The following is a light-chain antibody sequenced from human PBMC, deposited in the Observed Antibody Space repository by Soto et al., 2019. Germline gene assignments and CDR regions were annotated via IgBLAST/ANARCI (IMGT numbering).Light chain of an antibody. CDR3: QQYNNWPRT. V-gene: IGKV3-15*01. CDR1: QSVSSN. Sequence: EIVMTQSPATLSVSPGERATLSCRASQSVSSNLAWYQQRPGQAPRLLIYGASTRATGIPARFSGSGSGTEFTLTISSLQSEHFAVYYCQQYNNWPRTFGGGTKVEIK. CDR2: GAS. J-gene: IGKJ4*01.